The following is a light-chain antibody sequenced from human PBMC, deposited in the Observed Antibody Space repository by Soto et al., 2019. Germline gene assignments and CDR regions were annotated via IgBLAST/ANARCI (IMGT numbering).Light chain of an antibody. J-gene: IGKJ4*01. CDR2: DAS. CDR3: QQYDNLPLT. Sequence: DFQMTQSPSSLSASVGDRVTITCRASQSISTWLAWYQHKPGKAPKLLIYDASNLETGVPSRFSGSGSGTDFTFTISSLQPEDIATYYCQQYDNLPLTFGGGTKVDIK. V-gene: IGKV1-33*01. CDR1: QSISTW.